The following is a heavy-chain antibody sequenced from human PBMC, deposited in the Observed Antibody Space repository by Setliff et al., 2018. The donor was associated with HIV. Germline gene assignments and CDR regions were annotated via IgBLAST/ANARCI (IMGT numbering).Heavy chain of an antibody. D-gene: IGHD3-10*01. J-gene: IGHJ1*01. CDR2: IKQDGSEE. CDR3: ARDSRPGDDFQH. CDR1: GFTFSTYW. Sequence: PGGSLRLSCAASGFTFSTYWMIWVRQAPGKGLEWVAKIKQDGSEEYYVDSVKGRFTISRDNAKNSVYLQMNSLRVEDTAMYYCARDSRPGDDFQHWGQGTLVTVSS. V-gene: IGHV3-7*01.